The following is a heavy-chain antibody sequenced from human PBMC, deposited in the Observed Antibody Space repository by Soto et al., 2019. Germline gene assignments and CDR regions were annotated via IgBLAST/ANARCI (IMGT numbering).Heavy chain of an antibody. CDR2: IIPIFGTA. Sequence: QVQLVQSGAEVKKPGSSVKVSCKASGGTFSSYAISWVRQAPGQGLEWMGGIIPIFGTANYAQKFQGRVTITADESTSTAYMELSSLRSEDTAVYYCASTTYYYDSSGYGPEGCWGQGNLVTVSS. J-gene: IGHJ4*02. CDR1: GGTFSSYA. CDR3: ASTTYYYDSSGYGPEGC. D-gene: IGHD3-22*01. V-gene: IGHV1-69*01.